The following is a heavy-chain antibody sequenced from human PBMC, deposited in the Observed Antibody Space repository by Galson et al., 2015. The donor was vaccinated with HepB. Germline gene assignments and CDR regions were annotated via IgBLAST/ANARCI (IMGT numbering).Heavy chain of an antibody. CDR1: GFTFGDYV. CDR2: IRSKAYGGTT. Sequence: SLRLSCAASGFTFGDYVMSWVRQAPGKGLEWVGFIRSKAYGGTTEYAASVKGRFTISRDDSKSIAYLQMNSLKIEDTAVYYCARERIAARGGWFDPWGQGTLVTVSS. CDR3: ARERIAARGGWFDP. D-gene: IGHD6-6*01. J-gene: IGHJ5*02. V-gene: IGHV3-49*04.